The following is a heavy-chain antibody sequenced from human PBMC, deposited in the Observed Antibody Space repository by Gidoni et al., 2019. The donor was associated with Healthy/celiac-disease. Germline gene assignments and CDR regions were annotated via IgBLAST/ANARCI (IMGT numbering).Heavy chain of an antibody. D-gene: IGHD3-10*01. V-gene: IGHV1-69*06. CDR1: GGTFSSYA. J-gene: IGHJ6*02. CDR2: IIPIFGTA. Sequence: QVQLVQSGAEVKKPGSSVKVSCKASGGTFSSYAISWVRQAPGQGLEWMGGIIPIFGTANYAQKFQGRVTITADKSTSTAYMELSSLRSEDTAVYYCAREDFDYYGSGMNYYYGMDVWGQGTTVTVSS. CDR3: AREDFDYYGSGMNYYYGMDV.